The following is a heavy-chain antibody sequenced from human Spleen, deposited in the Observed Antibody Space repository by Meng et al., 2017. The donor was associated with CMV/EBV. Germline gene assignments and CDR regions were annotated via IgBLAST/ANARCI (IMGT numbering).Heavy chain of an antibody. D-gene: IGHD2-2*02. CDR1: FTFSSYS. CDR2: ISSSSSYI. V-gene: IGHV3-21*01. Sequence: FTFSSYSMNWVRQAPGKGLEWVSSISSSSSYIYYADSVKGRFTISRDNAKNSLYLQMNSLRAEDTAVYYCASDIVVVPAAIARVVDYWGQGTLVTVSS. J-gene: IGHJ4*02. CDR3: ASDIVVVPAAIARVVDY.